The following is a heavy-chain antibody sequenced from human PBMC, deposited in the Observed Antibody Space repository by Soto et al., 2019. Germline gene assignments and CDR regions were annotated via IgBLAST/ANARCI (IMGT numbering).Heavy chain of an antibody. D-gene: IGHD6-13*01. CDR2: IYPGDSDT. J-gene: IGHJ6*02. V-gene: IGHV5-51*01. Sequence: GESLKISCKGSGYSFTNYWINWVRQMPGKGLEWMGIIYPGDSDTRYSPSFQGQVTISADKSTDTAYLQWRSLKASDTAVYYCARHHGSPGSYFGLDVWGQGTTVTVSS. CDR3: ARHHGSPGSYFGLDV. CDR1: GYSFTNYW.